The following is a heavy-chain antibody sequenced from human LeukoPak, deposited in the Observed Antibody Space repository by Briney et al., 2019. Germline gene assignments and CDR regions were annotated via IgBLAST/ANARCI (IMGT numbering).Heavy chain of an antibody. Sequence: GGSLRLSCAASGFTFDDYAMHWVRQAPGQGLEWVSLISWDGGSTYYADSVKGRFTISRDNSKNSLYLQMNSLRAEDTALYYCAKGTTYYYDSSGSDEFDYWGQGTLVTVSS. CDR2: ISWDGGST. V-gene: IGHV3-43D*03. D-gene: IGHD3-22*01. CDR1: GFTFDDYA. J-gene: IGHJ4*02. CDR3: AKGTTYYYDSSGSDEFDY.